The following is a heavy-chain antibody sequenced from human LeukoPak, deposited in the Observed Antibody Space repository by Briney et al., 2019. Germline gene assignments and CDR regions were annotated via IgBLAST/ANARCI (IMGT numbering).Heavy chain of an antibody. CDR2: IYTRGST. V-gene: IGHV4-4*09. Sequence: SETLSLTCTVSGVSISSNYWNWIRQPPGKGLEWIGYIYTRGSTNYNLSLKSRVTISVDTSKNQFSLKLSSVTAADTAVYYCASGPGDFQHWGRGTLVTVSS. J-gene: IGHJ1*01. CDR3: ASGPGDFQH. D-gene: IGHD1-14*01. CDR1: GVSISSNY.